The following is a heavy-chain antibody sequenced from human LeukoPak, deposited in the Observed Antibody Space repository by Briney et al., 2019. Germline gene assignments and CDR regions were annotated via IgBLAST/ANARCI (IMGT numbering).Heavy chain of an antibody. J-gene: IGHJ3*02. CDR1: GYTFTSYG. CDR2: SSAYNGNT. V-gene: IGHV1-18*01. Sequence: ASVKVSCKASGYTFTSYGINWVRQAPRQGLEWMGWSSAYNGNTNYAQRFQGRVTMTTDTSTSTAYMELRSLRSDDTAVYYCVRARDKDGHLYDAFDIWGQGTRVTVSS. CDR3: VRARDKDGHLYDAFDI. D-gene: IGHD5-24*01.